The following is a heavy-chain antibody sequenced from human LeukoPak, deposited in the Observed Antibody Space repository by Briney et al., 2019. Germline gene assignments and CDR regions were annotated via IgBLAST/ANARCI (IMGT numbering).Heavy chain of an antibody. CDR2: IRYDGGNK. CDR1: GFTFSIYG. J-gene: IGHJ6*03. CDR3: ARRGYYYDYYYMDV. Sequence: QPGGSLRLSCAASGFTFSIYGMHWVRQAPGKGLEWVAFIRYDGGNKYYADSVKGRFTISRDNSKNTLYLQMNSLRAEDTAVYYCARRGYYYDYYYMDVWGKGTTVTVSS. V-gene: IGHV3-30*02. D-gene: IGHD3-10*01.